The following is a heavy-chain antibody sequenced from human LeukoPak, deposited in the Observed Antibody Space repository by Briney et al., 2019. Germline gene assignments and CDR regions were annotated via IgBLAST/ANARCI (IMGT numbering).Heavy chain of an antibody. D-gene: IGHD3-3*01. V-gene: IGHV1-8*03. CDR2: MNPNSGNK. CDR1: GYTFTNYD. CDR3: ARGQVRILEWLEDY. Sequence: ASVKVSCKASGYTFTNYDINWVRQATGQGLEWMGWMNPNSGNKGNAQNFQGRVTITGNTSISTVYMELSSLRYEDTAVYYCARGQVRILEWLEDYWGKGTLVTVSS. J-gene: IGHJ4*02.